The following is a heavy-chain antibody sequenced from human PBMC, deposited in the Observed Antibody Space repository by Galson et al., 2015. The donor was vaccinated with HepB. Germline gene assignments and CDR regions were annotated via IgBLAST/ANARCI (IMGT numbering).Heavy chain of an antibody. D-gene: IGHD3-22*01. V-gene: IGHV3-53*01. CDR3: CSGYEAIEH. CDR1: GLTVSSNY. CDR2: IYSGGSS. J-gene: IGHJ1*01. Sequence: SLRLSCAASGLTVSSNYMIWVRQAPGKGLDWVSIIYSGGSSDYADSVKGRFTLSRDNSKNTLYLQMNRVRPEDTAVYYCCSGYEAIEHWGQGTLVTVSS.